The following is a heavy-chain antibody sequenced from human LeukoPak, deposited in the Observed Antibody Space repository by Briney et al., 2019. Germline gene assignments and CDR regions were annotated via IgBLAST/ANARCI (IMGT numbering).Heavy chain of an antibody. D-gene: IGHD1-26*01. V-gene: IGHV1-2*02. CDR2: INPNSGST. J-gene: IGHJ4*02. CDR1: GYTFTRYY. Sequence: ASVKVSCKASGYTFTRYYMHWVRQAPGQGLEWMGWINPNSGSTNYAQKFQGRVTMTRDTSISTAYMELSRLRSDDTAVYYCARLPPARGATDYWGQGTLVTVSS. CDR3: ARLPPARGATDY.